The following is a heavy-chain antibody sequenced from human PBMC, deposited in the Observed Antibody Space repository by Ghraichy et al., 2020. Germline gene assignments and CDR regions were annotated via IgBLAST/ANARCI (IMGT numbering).Heavy chain of an antibody. CDR2: ISAGGVST. CDR3: ARAIDYDFWSGYSNYYYYMDV. V-gene: IGHV3-23*01. D-gene: IGHD3-3*01. J-gene: IGHJ6*03. CDR1: GFTFSSYA. Sequence: GGSLRLSCAASGFTFSSYAMSWVRQAPGKGLEWVSAISAGGVSTYYADSVKGRFTISRDNSKNSLYLQMNSLRAEDTAVYYCARAIDYDFWSGYSNYYYYMDVWGKGTTVTVSS.